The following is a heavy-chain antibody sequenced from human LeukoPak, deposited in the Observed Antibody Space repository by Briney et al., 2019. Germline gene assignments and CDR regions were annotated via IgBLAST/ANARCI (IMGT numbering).Heavy chain of an antibody. CDR2: INSDGSST. Sequence: PGGSLRLSCAASGFTFSSYWMHWVRQAPGKGLVWVSRINSDGSSTSYADPVKGRFTISRDNAKNTLYLQMNSLRAEDTAVYYCARVISLYYFDYWGQGTLVTVSS. V-gene: IGHV3-74*01. J-gene: IGHJ4*02. CDR1: GFTFSSYW. D-gene: IGHD3-16*02. CDR3: ARVISLYYFDY.